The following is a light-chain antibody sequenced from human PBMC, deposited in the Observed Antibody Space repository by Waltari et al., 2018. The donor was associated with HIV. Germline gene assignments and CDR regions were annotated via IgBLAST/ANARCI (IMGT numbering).Light chain of an antibody. V-gene: IGLV2-11*01. CDR3: CSYGGTYTWV. Sequence: QSALTQPRSVSGSPGQSVTLSCTVTTSDIGGHNSVPWYQQHPGKAPRVMIYDVTKRPSGVSDRFSGSKSGNTASLIISGLEAEDEADYYCCSYGGTYTWVFGGGTKLTVL. CDR1: TSDIGGHNS. CDR2: DVT. J-gene: IGLJ3*02.